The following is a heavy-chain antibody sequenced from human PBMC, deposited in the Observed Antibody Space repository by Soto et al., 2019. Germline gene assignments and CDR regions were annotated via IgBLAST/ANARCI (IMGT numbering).Heavy chain of an antibody. CDR3: ARHGHSNYGSSYYMDV. V-gene: IGHV5-51*01. Sequence: PGESLKISCKGSGYSFTSYWIGWVRQMPGKGLEWMGIIYPGDSDTRYSPPFQGQVTISADKSISTAYLQWSSLKASDTAMYYCARHGHSNYGSSYYMDVWGKGTTVTVSS. J-gene: IGHJ6*03. CDR1: GYSFTSYW. CDR2: IYPGDSDT. D-gene: IGHD4-4*01.